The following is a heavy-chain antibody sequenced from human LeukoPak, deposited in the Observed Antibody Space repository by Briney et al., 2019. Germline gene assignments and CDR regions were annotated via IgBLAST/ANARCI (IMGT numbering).Heavy chain of an antibody. Sequence: SETLSLTCTVSGGSISSYYWSWIRQPPGKGLEWIGYIYYSGSTNYNPSLKSRVTISVDTSKNQFSLKLSSVTAADTAVYYCARVPYDFWSGYHIGGNPYYLDYWGQGTLVTVSS. V-gene: IGHV4-59*08. J-gene: IGHJ4*02. CDR2: IYYSGST. CDR3: ARVPYDFWSGYHIGGNPYYLDY. CDR1: GGSISSYY. D-gene: IGHD3-3*01.